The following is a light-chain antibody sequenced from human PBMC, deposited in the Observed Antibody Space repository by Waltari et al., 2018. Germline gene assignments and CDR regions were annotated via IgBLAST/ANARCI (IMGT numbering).Light chain of an antibody. CDR2: DVS. J-gene: IGLJ2*01. Sequence: QSALTQPRPVSGSPGQSVTIPCTGTSRHGGDYNYGSWYQEQPGKAPRLTIYDVSERPSGVPDRFSASKSGNTASLTISGLQAEDEGSYHCCSRAGSSVVFGGGTKLTVL. CDR1: SRHGGDYNY. CDR3: CSRAGSSVV. V-gene: IGLV2-11*01.